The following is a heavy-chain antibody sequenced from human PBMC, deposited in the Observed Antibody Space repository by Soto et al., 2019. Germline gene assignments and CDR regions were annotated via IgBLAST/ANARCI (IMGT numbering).Heavy chain of an antibody. CDR1: GFTVSSNY. CDR3: ARAPRVDYDFDY. D-gene: IGHD4-17*01. CDR2: IYSGGST. Sequence: EVQLVETGGGLIQPGGSLRLSCAASGFTVSSNYMSWVRQAPGKGLEWVSVIYSGGSTYYADSVKGRFTISRDNSKNTLYLQMNSLIAEDTAVSYCARAPRVDYDFDYWGQGTLVTVSS. V-gene: IGHV3-53*02. J-gene: IGHJ4*02.